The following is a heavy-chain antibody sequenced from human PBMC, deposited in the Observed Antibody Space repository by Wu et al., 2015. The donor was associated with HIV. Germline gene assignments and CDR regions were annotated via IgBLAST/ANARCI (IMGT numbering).Heavy chain of an antibody. Sequence: QVQLVQSGAEVKKPGSSVKVSCKGSGGTFSSYAISWVRQAPGQGLEWMGGITPIFQNRQSTHRSSRAESRLPRDESTSTAYMEVSSLRSDDTAVYYCASRIVEAGRPFDNVGQGTLVTVSS. V-gene: IGHV1-69*05. CDR2: ITPIFQNR. J-gene: IGHJ4*02. D-gene: IGHD6-13*01. CDR3: ASRIVEAGRPFDN. CDR1: GGTFSSYA.